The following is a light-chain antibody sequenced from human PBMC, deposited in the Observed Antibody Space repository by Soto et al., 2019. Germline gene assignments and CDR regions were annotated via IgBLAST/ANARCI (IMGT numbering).Light chain of an antibody. CDR3: QQYGNLPLT. Sequence: EIVFTPSPGTLSLSPGERATLSRRASQTITTLAWYQRKPGQAPRLLIYRVSSRATGVPDRFSGSGSGTDYTLTISRLEPGDFAVYYCQQYGNLPLTFGGGTKVDIK. CDR2: RVS. J-gene: IGKJ4*01. V-gene: IGKV3-20*01. CDR1: QTITT.